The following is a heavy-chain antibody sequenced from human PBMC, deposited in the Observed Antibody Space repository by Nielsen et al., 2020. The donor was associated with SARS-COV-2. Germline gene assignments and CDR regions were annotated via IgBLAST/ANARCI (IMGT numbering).Heavy chain of an antibody. V-gene: IGHV3-23*01. CDR1: GSAFREFG. J-gene: IGHJ5*02. D-gene: IGHD2-8*01. CDR3: AKDPRVYRYWFDP. CDR2: ISDDGDDT. Sequence: GESLKISCAASGSAFREFGMRWVRQAPGRGLEWISAISDDGDDTHYADSVKGRFIISRDNSANMLYLQMNNLGAQDTAMYYCAKDPRVYRYWFDPWGEGSLVTVSS.